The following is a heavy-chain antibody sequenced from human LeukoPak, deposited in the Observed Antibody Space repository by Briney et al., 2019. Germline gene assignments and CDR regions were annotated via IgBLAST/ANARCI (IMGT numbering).Heavy chain of an antibody. CDR2: IGAYNGNT. Sequence: GASVKVSCKASGYTFTSYGISWVRQAPGQGLEWMGWIGAYNGNTNYAQKLQGRVTMTTDTSTSTAYMELRSLRSDDTAVYYCARDKEGYCSSTSCSRGDNWFDPWGQGTLVTVSS. CDR3: ARDKEGYCSSTSCSRGDNWFDP. D-gene: IGHD2-2*01. J-gene: IGHJ5*02. V-gene: IGHV1-18*01. CDR1: GYTFTSYG.